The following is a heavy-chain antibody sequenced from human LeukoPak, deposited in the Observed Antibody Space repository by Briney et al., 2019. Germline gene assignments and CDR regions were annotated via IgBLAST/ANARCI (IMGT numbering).Heavy chain of an antibody. D-gene: IGHD3-16*01. Sequence: PSETLSLTCTVSGGSLSGYYWSWIRQPAGNRLEWIGRIYTSVSTNYNPSLKSRITMSLDTSKNQFSLKLSSVTAADTAVYYCARTSLFVFDIWGQGTMVTVSS. CDR1: GGSLSGYY. J-gene: IGHJ3*02. CDR3: ARTSLFVFDI. CDR2: IYTSVST. V-gene: IGHV4-4*07.